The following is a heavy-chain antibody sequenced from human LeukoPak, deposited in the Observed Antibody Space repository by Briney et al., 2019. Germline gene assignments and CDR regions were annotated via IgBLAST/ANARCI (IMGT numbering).Heavy chain of an antibody. J-gene: IGHJ4*02. CDR1: GFTFDDYA. CDR3: AKGYCTNGVCYFDY. D-gene: IGHD2-8*01. CDR2: ISWNSGSI. Sequence: GGSLRLSCAASGFTFDDYAMHWVRQAPGKGLEWVSGISWNSGSIGYADSVKGRFTISRDNAKNSLYLQMNSLRAEDTALYYCAKGYCTNGVCYFDYWGQGTLVTVSS. V-gene: IGHV3-9*01.